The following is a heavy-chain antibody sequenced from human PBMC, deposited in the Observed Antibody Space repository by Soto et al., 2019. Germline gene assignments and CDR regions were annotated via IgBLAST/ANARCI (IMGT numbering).Heavy chain of an antibody. J-gene: IGHJ4*02. V-gene: IGHV3-72*01. CDR1: GFTFSDHY. D-gene: IGHD3-3*01. Sequence: GGSLRLSCAASGFTFSDHYMDWVRQAPGKGLEWVGRTRNKANSYTTEYAASVKGRFTISRDDSKNSLYLQMNSLKTEDTAVYYCARVIYDFWSGRHDYWGQGTLVTVSS. CDR2: TRNKANSYTT. CDR3: ARVIYDFWSGRHDY.